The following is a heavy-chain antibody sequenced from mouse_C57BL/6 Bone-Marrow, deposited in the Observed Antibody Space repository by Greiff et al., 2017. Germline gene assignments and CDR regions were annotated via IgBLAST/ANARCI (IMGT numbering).Heavy chain of an antibody. J-gene: IGHJ3*01. D-gene: IGHD2-4*01. CDR3: ARDYDDPRGFAY. CDR1: GYTFTSYW. V-gene: IGHV1-52*01. Sequence: QVQLQQPGAELVRPGSSAKLSCKASGYTFTSYWMHWVKQRPIQGLEWIGNIDPSDSETHYNQKFKDKATLTVDKSSSTAYMQLSSLTSEDSAVYYCARDYDDPRGFAYWGQGTLVTVSA. CDR2: IDPSDSET.